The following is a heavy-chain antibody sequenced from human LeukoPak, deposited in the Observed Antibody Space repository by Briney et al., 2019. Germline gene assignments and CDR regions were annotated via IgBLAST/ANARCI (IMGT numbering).Heavy chain of an antibody. CDR3: AASPECSSTSCYTPHLFDY. Sequence: SVKVSCKASGFTFTSSAVQWVRQARGQRLEWIGWIVVGSGNTNYAQKFQERVTITRDMSTSTAYMELSSLRSEDTAVYYCAASPECSSTSCYTPHLFDYWGQGTLVTVSS. CDR2: IVVGSGNT. J-gene: IGHJ4*02. D-gene: IGHD2-2*02. CDR1: GFTFTSSA. V-gene: IGHV1-58*01.